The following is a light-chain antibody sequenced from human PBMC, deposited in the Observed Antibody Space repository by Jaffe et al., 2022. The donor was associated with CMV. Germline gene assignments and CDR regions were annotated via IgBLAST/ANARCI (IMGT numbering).Light chain of an antibody. CDR3: SSHTSITLAGWV. CDR2: DVT. CDR1: SSDVGGYNF. V-gene: IGLV2-14*03. J-gene: IGLJ3*02. Sequence: QSALTQPASVSGSPGQSITISCTGTSSDVGGYNFVSWYQQHPGKAPKLMIYDVTYRPSGVSNRFSGSKSGNTASLTISGLQVEDEADYYCSSHTSITLAGWVFGGGTKLIVL.